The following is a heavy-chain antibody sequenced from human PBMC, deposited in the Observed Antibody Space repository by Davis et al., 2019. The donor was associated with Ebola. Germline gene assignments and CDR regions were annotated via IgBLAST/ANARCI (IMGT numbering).Heavy chain of an antibody. D-gene: IGHD5-18*01. CDR1: GYSFTSYW. V-gene: IGHV5-51*01. Sequence: PGGSLRLSCKGSGYSFTSYWIGWVRQMPGKGLEWMGIIYPGDSHTRYSPSFQGQVTISADKSISTAYLQWSSLKASDTAMYYCARHYKRERGYSYEDYWGQGTLVTVSS. J-gene: IGHJ4*02. CDR3: ARHYKRERGYSYEDY. CDR2: IYPGDSHT.